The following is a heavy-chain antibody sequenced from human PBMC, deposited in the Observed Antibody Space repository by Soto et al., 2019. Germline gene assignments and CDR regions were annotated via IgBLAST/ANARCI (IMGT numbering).Heavy chain of an antibody. V-gene: IGHV1-46*01. CDR2: INPSGGTT. D-gene: IGHD6-13*01. CDR3: ARGRAVPSREYYFDY. Sequence: ASVKVSCKASAYTFTSYYMHWVRQSPGQGLEWMGIINPSGGTTTYAQKFQGRVTMTRDTSTRTFYMELSSLRFEDTAVYYCARGRAVPSREYYFDYWGQ. J-gene: IGHJ4*01. CDR1: AYTFTSYY.